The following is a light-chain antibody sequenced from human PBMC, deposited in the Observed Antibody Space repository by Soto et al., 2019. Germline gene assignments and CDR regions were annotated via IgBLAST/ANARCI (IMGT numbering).Light chain of an antibody. CDR1: SSDIGGYNY. CDR3: SSYTSSGTGV. J-gene: IGLJ3*02. V-gene: IGLV2-14*01. CDR2: EVN. Sequence: QSALTQPASVSGSPGQSITISCTGTSSDIGGYNYVSWYQQFPGKAPKLMISEVNNRPSGVSSRFSGSRSGNTASLTISGVQAEDEAAYYCSSYTSSGTGVFGGGTKLTVL.